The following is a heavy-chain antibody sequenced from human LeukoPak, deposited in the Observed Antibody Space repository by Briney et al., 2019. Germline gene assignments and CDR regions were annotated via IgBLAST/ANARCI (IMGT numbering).Heavy chain of an antibody. CDR2: TYYSGST. CDR1: GGSISSSSYY. V-gene: IGHV4-39*01. Sequence: SETLSLTCTVSGGSISSSSYYWGWIRQPPGKGLEWIGSTYYSGSTYYNPSLKSRVTISVDTSKNQFSLKLSSVTAADTAVYYCLSGVSAIGYYYYGMDVWGQGTTVTVSS. CDR3: LSGVSAIGYYYYGMDV. J-gene: IGHJ6*02. D-gene: IGHD2-8*01.